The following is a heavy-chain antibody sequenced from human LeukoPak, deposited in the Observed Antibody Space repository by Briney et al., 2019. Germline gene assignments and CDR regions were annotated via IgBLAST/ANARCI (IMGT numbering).Heavy chain of an antibody. CDR3: ATYSSSWARFDY. V-gene: IGHV4-59*08. J-gene: IGHJ4*02. Sequence: SETLSLTCTVSGGSISSYYWSWIRQPPGKGLEWIGYIYYSGSTNNNPSLESRLTMSVDTSRNQFSLRLSSVTAADTAVYYCATYSSSWARFDYWGQGSLVIVSS. CDR2: IYYSGST. D-gene: IGHD6-13*01. CDR1: GGSISSYY.